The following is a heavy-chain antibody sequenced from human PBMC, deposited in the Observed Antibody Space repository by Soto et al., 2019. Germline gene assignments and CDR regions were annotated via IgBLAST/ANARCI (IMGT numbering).Heavy chain of an antibody. D-gene: IGHD1-1*01. CDR1: GGSVNSRGYH. J-gene: IGHJ6*02. CDR2: IYYSGST. V-gene: IGHV4-31*03. Sequence: PSETLSLTCTVSGGSVNSRGYHWSWIRQHPGKGLEWIGDIYYSGSTYYNPSLKSRVTISIDTSTNHFSLHLSALTAADTAVYYCARAPIPNWNYYGMDVWGQGTTVTVSS. CDR3: ARAPIPNWNYYGMDV.